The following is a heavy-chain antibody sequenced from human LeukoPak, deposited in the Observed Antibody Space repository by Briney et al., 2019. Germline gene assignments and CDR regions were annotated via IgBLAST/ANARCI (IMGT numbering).Heavy chain of an antibody. V-gene: IGHV4-59*01. D-gene: IGHD5-18*01. CDR1: GGSISSYY. Sequence: SETLSLTCTVSGGSISSYYWSWIRQPPGKGLEWIGYIYYSGSTNYNPSLKSRVTISVDTSKNQFSLQLSSVTAADTAVYYCARTTEGGYTYDYFYYYYMDVWGKGTTVTISS. CDR2: IYYSGST. CDR3: ARTTEGGYTYDYFYYYYMDV. J-gene: IGHJ6*03.